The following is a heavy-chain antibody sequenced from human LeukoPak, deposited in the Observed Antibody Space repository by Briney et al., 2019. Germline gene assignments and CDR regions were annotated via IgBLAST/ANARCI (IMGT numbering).Heavy chain of an antibody. V-gene: IGHV1-8*01. CDR3: ASSITMVRGVLYYGMDV. CDR1: GYTFTSYD. CDR2: MNPNSGNT. J-gene: IGHJ6*02. Sequence: ASVKVSRKASGYTFTSYDINWVRQATGQGLEWMGWMNPNSGNTGYAQKFQGRVTMTRNTSISTAYMELSSLRSEDTAVYYCASSITMVRGVLYYGMDVWGQGTTVTVSS. D-gene: IGHD3-10*01.